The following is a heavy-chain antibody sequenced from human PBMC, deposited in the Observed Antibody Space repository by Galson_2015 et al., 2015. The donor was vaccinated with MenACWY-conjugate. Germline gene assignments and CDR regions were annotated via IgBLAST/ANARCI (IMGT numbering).Heavy chain of an antibody. V-gene: IGHV3-15*07. CDR1: GFSFSRAW. Sequence: SLRLSCAASGFSFSRAWMNWVRQAPGKGLEWVGLIKSKTAGETTDYGAPVKGRFSISRDDSKSMVYLQMNSLKIEDTAVYYCAKTPLGYYHYVDVWGKGTTVTVSS. J-gene: IGHJ6*03. CDR2: IKSKTAGETT. CDR3: AKTPLGYYHYVDV.